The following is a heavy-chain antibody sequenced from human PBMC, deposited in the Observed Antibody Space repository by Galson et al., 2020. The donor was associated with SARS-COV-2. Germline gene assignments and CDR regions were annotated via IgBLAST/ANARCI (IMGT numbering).Heavy chain of an antibody. J-gene: IGHJ4*02. CDR3: AAGAVAGTGY. V-gene: IGHV3-23*01. Sequence: GESLKISCAASGFPFSSYVLSWVRQAPGRGLEWVPGVSGSGGSTYYADPVRGRFTISRDSSRNTLYLQMNSLRADDTAVYYCAAGAVAGTGYWGQGTLVTVSS. CDR2: VSGSGGST. D-gene: IGHD6-19*01. CDR1: GFPFSSYV.